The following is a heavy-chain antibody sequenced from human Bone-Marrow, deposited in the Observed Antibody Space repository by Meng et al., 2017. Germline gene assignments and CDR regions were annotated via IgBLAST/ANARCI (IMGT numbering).Heavy chain of an antibody. CDR1: GFTFRDYE. CDR2: ISSSSSAI. D-gene: IGHD5-12*01. V-gene: IGHV3-48*03. CDR3: AGSGYAVKNYHYGMDV. J-gene: IGHJ6*02. Sequence: GGSLRLSCVVSGFTFRDYEMNWIRQAPGKGLEWISCISSSSSAIHYADPVKGRFTSSRDNAKNPLYLQMYSLRVEDSAAYYCAGSGYAVKNYHYGMDVWGHGTTVTVSS.